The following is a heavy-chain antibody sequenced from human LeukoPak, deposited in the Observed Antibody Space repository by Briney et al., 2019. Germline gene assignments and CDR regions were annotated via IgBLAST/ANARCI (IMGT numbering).Heavy chain of an antibody. V-gene: IGHV3-23*01. Sequence: PGGSLRLSCAASGFTVSSNYMSWVRQAPGKGLEWVSGISGSGGSTYYADSVKGRFTISRDNSKNTEYLQMSSLRAEDTAVYYCAKDIVVVPAPVGYFDLWGRGTLVTVSS. J-gene: IGHJ2*01. CDR3: AKDIVVVPAPVGYFDL. CDR1: GFTVSSNY. CDR2: ISGSGGST. D-gene: IGHD2-2*01.